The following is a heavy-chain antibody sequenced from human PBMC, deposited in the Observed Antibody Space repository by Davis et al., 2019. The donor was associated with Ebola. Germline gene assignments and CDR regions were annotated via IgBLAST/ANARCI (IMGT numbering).Heavy chain of an antibody. Sequence: SVKVSCKASGGTFSSYAISWVRQAPGQGLEWMGGIIPIFGTANYAQKFQGRVTITADESTSTAYMELSSLRSEDTAVYYCARLRGEAGKIARYYFDYWGQGTLVTVSS. CDR2: IIPIFGTA. V-gene: IGHV1-69*13. J-gene: IGHJ4*02. CDR1: GGTFSSYA. D-gene: IGHD6-13*01. CDR3: ARLRGEAGKIARYYFDY.